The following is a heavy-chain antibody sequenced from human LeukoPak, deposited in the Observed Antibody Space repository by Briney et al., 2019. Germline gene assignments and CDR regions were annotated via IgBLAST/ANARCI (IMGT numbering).Heavy chain of an antibody. Sequence: GESLKISCKGSGYSFTSYWIGWVRQMPGKGLEWMGIIYPGDSDTRYSPSFQGQVTISADKSISTAYLQWSSLKASDTAMYYCARLGIAAAGINAGRGFDYWGQGTLVTVSS. CDR3: ARLGIAAAGINAGRGFDY. D-gene: IGHD6-13*01. V-gene: IGHV5-51*01. CDR1: GYSFTSYW. CDR2: IYPGDSDT. J-gene: IGHJ4*02.